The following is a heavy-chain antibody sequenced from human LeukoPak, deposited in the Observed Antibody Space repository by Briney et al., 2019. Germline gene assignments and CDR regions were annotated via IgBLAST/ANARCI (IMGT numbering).Heavy chain of an antibody. CDR2: INPNSGGT. D-gene: IGHD3-10*01. J-gene: IGHJ3*02. CDR1: GYTFTDYF. CDR3: ARGLYNNSPNHPFDI. V-gene: IGHV1-2*02. Sequence: ASVKVSCKASGYTFTDYFMHWVRQAPGQGLEWMGWINPNSGGTNFAQKFQGRVTMTRDTSISTAYMELSRLRSDDTAVYYCARGLYNNSPNHPFDIWGQGTMVTVSS.